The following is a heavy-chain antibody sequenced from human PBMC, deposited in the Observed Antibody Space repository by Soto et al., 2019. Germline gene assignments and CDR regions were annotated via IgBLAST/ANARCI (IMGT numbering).Heavy chain of an antibody. CDR2: LSVGNGDT. D-gene: IGHD2-15*01. Sequence: ASVKVSCKASGDTRTDFSMHWVRQAPGQRPEWMGWLSVGNGDTKYSQKFQGRVTITRDTSARTAYMELSNLRSEDTDIYYCATSEGDCGGGSCYNYCYYCGMDGWGQGTTVTVSS. CDR3: ATSEGDCGGGSCYNYCYYCGMDG. CDR1: GDTRTDFS. J-gene: IGHJ6*02. V-gene: IGHV1-3*01.